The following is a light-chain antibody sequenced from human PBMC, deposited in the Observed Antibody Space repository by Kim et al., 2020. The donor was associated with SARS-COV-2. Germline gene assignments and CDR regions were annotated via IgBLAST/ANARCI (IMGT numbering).Light chain of an antibody. J-gene: IGKJ1*01. CDR2: GAS. CDR3: QQSHGTPRT. Sequence: ASNGDRVTIICRASRNINDFLNWYQQKPGKAPQLLIYGASTLHTGVPSRFSGSGSERDFTLTISSLQPEDFATYFCQQSHGTPRTFGQGTKVDIK. CDR1: RNINDF. V-gene: IGKV1-39*01.